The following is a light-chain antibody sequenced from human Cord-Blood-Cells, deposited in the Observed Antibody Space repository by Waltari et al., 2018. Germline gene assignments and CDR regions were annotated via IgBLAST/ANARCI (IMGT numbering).Light chain of an antibody. CDR3: QSYDSSLSPYV. CDR1: SSNIGAGYD. Sequence: QSVLTQPPSVSGAPGQRVTISCTGSSSNIGAGYDVHWYQQLPGTAPKLLIHGNSNRPSGVPDRFSGSKSGTSASLAITGLQAEDEADYYCQSYDSSLSPYVFGTGTKVTVL. V-gene: IGLV1-40*01. J-gene: IGLJ1*01. CDR2: GNS.